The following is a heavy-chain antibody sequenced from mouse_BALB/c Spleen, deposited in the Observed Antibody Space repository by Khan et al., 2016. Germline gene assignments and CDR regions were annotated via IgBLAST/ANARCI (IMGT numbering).Heavy chain of an antibody. CDR1: DYSITSDYA. V-gene: IGHV3-2*02. Sequence: EVQLQESGPGLVKPSQSLSLTCTVTDYSITSDYAWNWIRQFPGNKLEWMGYISYSGSTSYNPSLKSRISITRDTSKNQFFLQLNSVTTEDTATDYCARSRTGPGAMDYWGQGTSVTVSS. D-gene: IGHD4-1*01. J-gene: IGHJ4*01. CDR2: ISYSGST. CDR3: ARSRTGPGAMDY.